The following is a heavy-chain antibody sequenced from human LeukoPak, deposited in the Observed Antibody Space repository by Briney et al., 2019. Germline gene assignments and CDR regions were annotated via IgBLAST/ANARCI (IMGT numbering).Heavy chain of an antibody. CDR3: VAIAVAGQFY. V-gene: IGHV3-30*02. Sequence: PGGSLRLSCAASGFTFSSYGMHWVRQAPGKGLEWVTYIAYDGSDKFYADSVRGRFTISRDNSKNTLYVLMNSLRVDDTAIYYCVAIAVAGQFYWGQGTLVTVSS. D-gene: IGHD6-19*01. CDR2: IAYDGSDK. CDR1: GFTFSSYG. J-gene: IGHJ4*02.